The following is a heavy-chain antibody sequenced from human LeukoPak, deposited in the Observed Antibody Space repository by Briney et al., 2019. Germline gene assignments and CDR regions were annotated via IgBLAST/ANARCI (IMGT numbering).Heavy chain of an antibody. D-gene: IGHD1-26*01. CDR1: GGSISSGSYY. CDR3: ARAERGSPFDY. Sequence: SQTLSLTCTVSGGSISSGSYYWSWIRPPAGKGLEWIGRIYTSGSTNYNPSLKSRVTISVDTSKNQFSLKLSSVTAADTAVYYCARAERGSPFDYWGQGTLVTVSS. CDR2: IYTSGST. J-gene: IGHJ4*02. V-gene: IGHV4-61*02.